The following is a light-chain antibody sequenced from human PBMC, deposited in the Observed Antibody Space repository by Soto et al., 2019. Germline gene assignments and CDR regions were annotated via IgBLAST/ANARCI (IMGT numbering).Light chain of an antibody. CDR3: AAWDDSLSGVV. J-gene: IGLJ2*01. CDR2: RND. CDR1: SSNIGSNY. V-gene: IGLV1-47*01. Sequence: QSVLTQPPSASGTPGQRVTISCSGSSSNIGSNYVYWYQRLPGTAPKLLIYRNDQRPSGVPDRFSGSKSGASASLAISGLRSEDEADYYCAAWDDSLSGVVFGGATKLTVL.